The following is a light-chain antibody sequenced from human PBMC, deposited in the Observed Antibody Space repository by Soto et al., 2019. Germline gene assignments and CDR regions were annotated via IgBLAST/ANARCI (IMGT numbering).Light chain of an antibody. CDR2: DTS. J-gene: IGLJ3*02. CDR3: LLSYSGGNWV. CDR1: TGAVTSGHY. Sequence: QTVVTQEPSLTVSPGGTVTLTCGSNTGAVTSGHYHHWRQQRPGQAPRTLIYDTSNKQSWTPARFSGSLLGGKAALTLSGAQPEDEADYYCLLSYSGGNWVFGGGTKVTVL. V-gene: IGLV7-46*01.